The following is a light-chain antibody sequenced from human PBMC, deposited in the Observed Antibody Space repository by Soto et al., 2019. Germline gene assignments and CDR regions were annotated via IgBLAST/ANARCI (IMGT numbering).Light chain of an antibody. CDR1: QDISSY. J-gene: IGKJ1*01. CDR2: TAS. V-gene: IGKV1-6*01. Sequence: AIQLTQSPSSLSASVGDRVTITCRASQDISSYLAWYQQKPGKAPKLLIYTASTLLSGVPSRFSGSGSGTDFTLTISSLQPEDFATYYCLQDHNYPPTFGQGTKV. CDR3: LQDHNYPPT.